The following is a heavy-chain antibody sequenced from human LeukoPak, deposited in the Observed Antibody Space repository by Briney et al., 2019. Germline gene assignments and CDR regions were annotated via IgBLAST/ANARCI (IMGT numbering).Heavy chain of an antibody. V-gene: IGHV3-23*01. D-gene: IGHD3-9*01. Sequence: PGGSLRLSCAASGFTFSSYAMSWVRQAPGKGLEWVSAISGSGGSTCYADSVKGRFTISRDNSKNTLYLQMNSLRAEDTAVYYCAKGVGYDILTGRPHAFDIWGQGTMVTVSS. CDR2: ISGSGGST. J-gene: IGHJ3*02. CDR3: AKGVGYDILTGRPHAFDI. CDR1: GFTFSSYA.